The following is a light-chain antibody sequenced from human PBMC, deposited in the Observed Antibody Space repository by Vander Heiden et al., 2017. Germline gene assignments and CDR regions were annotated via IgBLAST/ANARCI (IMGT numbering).Light chain of an antibody. Sequence: EIVLTPSPGTLSLSPGETATLPCRASQSVSSSYLAWYQQKPGQAPRLLIYGASSRATGIPDRFSGSGSGTDFTLTISRLEPEDFAVYYCQQDCSSPLTFGGGTKVEIK. J-gene: IGKJ4*01. V-gene: IGKV3-20*01. CDR2: GAS. CDR3: QQDCSSPLT. CDR1: QSVSSSY.